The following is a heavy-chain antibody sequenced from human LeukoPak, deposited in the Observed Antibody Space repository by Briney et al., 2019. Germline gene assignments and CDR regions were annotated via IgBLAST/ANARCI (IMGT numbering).Heavy chain of an antibody. CDR1: GFTFSSYS. D-gene: IGHD5-18*01. Sequence: GGSLRLSCAASGFTFSSYSMNWVRQAPGKGLEWVSSISSSSSYIYYADSVKGRFTISRDNSKNTLYLQMNSLRAEDTAVYYCAKGFTAMAPLDVWGKGTTVTVSS. J-gene: IGHJ6*03. CDR2: ISSSSSYI. V-gene: IGHV3-21*04. CDR3: AKGFTAMAPLDV.